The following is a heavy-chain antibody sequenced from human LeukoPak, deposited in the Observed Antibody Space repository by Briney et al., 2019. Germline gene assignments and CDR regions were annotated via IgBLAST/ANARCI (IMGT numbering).Heavy chain of an antibody. Sequence: ASAKVSCKASGYTFTVYYMHWVRQAPGQGLEWMGWINPNSGGTNYAQKFQGRVTMTRDTSISTAYMELSRLRSDDTAVYYCARDGVGYYDSSGYYYFQHWGEGTLVTVSS. V-gene: IGHV1-2*02. CDR3: ARDGVGYYDSSGYYYFQH. J-gene: IGHJ1*01. CDR2: INPNSGGT. D-gene: IGHD3-22*01. CDR1: GYTFTVYY.